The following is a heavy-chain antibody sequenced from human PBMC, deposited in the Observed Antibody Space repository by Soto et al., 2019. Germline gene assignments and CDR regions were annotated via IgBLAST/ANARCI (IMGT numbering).Heavy chain of an antibody. J-gene: IGHJ6*02. CDR3: ARHPATNHPGEYYYGMDV. Sequence: GESLKISCKGSGYSFTSYWIGWVRQMPGKGLEWMGIIYPGDSDTRYSPSFQGQVTISADKSISTAYLQWSSLKASDTAMYYCARHPATNHPGEYYYGMDVWGQGTTVTVSS. CDR2: IYPGDSDT. V-gene: IGHV5-51*01. D-gene: IGHD1-26*01. CDR1: GYSFTSYW.